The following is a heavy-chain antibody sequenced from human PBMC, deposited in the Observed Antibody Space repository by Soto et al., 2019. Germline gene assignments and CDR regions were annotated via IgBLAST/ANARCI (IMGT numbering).Heavy chain of an antibody. D-gene: IGHD3-10*01. CDR2: IYYSGST. V-gene: IGHV4-59*01. Sequence: SETLSLTCTVSGGSISSYYWSWIRQPPGKGLEWIGYIYYSGSTNYNPSLKSRVTISVDTSKNQFSLKLSSVTAADTAVYYCARATDYYGSGSYYNAGYFDYWGQGTLVTVSS. CDR1: GGSISSYY. J-gene: IGHJ4*02. CDR3: ARATDYYGSGSYYNAGYFDY.